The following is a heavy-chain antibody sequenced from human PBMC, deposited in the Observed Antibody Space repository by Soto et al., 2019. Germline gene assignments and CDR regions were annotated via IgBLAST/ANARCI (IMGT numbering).Heavy chain of an antibody. CDR2: IYYSGST. J-gene: IGHJ6*02. V-gene: IGHV4-31*03. CDR1: GGSISSGGYY. Sequence: PSETLSLTCTVSGGSISSGGYYWSWIRQHPGKGLEWIGYIYYSGSTYYNPSLKSRVTISVDTSKNQFSLKLSSVTAADTAVYYCARDPIMVRGAYYYYYGMGVWGQGTTVTVSS. CDR3: ARDPIMVRGAYYYYYGMGV. D-gene: IGHD3-10*01.